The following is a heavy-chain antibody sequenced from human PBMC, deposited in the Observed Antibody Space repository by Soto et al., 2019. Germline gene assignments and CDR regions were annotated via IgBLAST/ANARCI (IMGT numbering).Heavy chain of an antibody. CDR3: ARVSGSYYYGMDV. Sequence: SETLCLTCAGSGASISSGNGWSWVRQPQGKGLEWIGEIYHSGSTNYNPSLKSRVTISVDKSKNQFSLKLSSVTAADTAVYYCARVSGSYYYGMDVWGQGTTVT. V-gene: IGHV4-4*02. CDR1: GASISSGNG. D-gene: IGHD1-26*01. J-gene: IGHJ6*02. CDR2: IYHSGST.